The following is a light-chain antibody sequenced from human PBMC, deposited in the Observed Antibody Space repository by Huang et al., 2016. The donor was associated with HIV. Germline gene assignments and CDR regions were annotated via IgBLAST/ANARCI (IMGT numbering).Light chain of an antibody. CDR1: ETVTSGY. V-gene: IGKV3-20*01. Sequence: DIVLTQSPGTLSLSPGERATLSCRASETVTSGYLAWYQQKPGQAPRLLIFGSSTRATGIPDRFTGSESGTDFTLTITRLEREDFAMYYCQQYGGSPRTFGQGTKLELK. CDR3: QQYGGSPRT. CDR2: GSS. J-gene: IGKJ2*01.